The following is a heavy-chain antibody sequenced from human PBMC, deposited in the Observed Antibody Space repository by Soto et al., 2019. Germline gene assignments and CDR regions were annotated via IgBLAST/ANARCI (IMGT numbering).Heavy chain of an antibody. V-gene: IGHV4-30-4*01. CDR1: GGSINSGDYY. Sequence: KASETLSLTCTVSGGSINSGDYYWSWIRQPPGKGLEWIGYIYYSGSTNYNPSLKSRVTISVDTSKNQFSLKLSSVTAADTAVYYCARELYSSSSNWFDPWGQGTLVTVSS. CDR2: IYYSGST. CDR3: ARELYSSSSNWFDP. J-gene: IGHJ5*02. D-gene: IGHD6-13*01.